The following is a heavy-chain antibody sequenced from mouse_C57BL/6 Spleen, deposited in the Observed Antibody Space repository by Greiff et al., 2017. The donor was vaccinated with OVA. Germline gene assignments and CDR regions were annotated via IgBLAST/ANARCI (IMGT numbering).Heavy chain of an antibody. D-gene: IGHD1-1*01. Sequence: QVQLQQPGTELVKPGASVKLSCKASGYTFTSYWMHWVKQRPGQGLEWIGNINPSNGTTSYNQKFKGKATLTVDQSSSTAYMQLNSLTSEDSAVYYCARSPFYGSSPFDYWGQGTTLTVSS. J-gene: IGHJ2*01. CDR3: ARSPFYGSSPFDY. CDR2: INPSNGTT. V-gene: IGHV1-53*01. CDR1: GYTFTSYW.